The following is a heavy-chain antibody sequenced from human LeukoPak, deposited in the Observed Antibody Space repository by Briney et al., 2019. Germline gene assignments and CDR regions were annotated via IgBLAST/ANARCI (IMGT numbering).Heavy chain of an antibody. J-gene: IGHJ3*02. CDR3: AREDGYNLRNAFDI. CDR1: GGSFSDYY. CDR2: INHSGST. D-gene: IGHD5-24*01. Sequence: SETLSLTCAVYGGSFSDYYWSWIRQPPGKGLEWIGEINHSGSTNYNPSLKSRVTISVDTSKNQFSLKLSSVTAADTAVYYCAREDGYNLRNAFDIWGQGTMVTVSS. V-gene: IGHV4-34*01.